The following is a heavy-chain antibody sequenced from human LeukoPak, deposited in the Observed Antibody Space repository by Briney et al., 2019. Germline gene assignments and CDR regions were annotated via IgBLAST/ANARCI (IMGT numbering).Heavy chain of an antibody. CDR2: IYYSGST. J-gene: IGHJ5*02. CDR1: GGSISSGDYY. CDR3: ARADYGDYLLWFDP. V-gene: IGHV4-30-4*01. Sequence: PSETLSLTCTVSGGSISSGDYYWSWIRQPPGKGLEWIGYIYYSGSTYYNPSLKSRVTISVDTSKNQFSLKLSSVTAADTAVYYCARADYGDYLLWFDPGGQATLVTVSS. D-gene: IGHD4-17*01.